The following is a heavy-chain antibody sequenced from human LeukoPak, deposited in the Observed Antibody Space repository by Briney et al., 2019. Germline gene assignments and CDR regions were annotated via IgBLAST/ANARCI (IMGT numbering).Heavy chain of an antibody. V-gene: IGHV1-69*01. D-gene: IGHD2-15*01. J-gene: IGHJ6*02. CDR2: IIPIFGTA. CDR1: GGTFSSYA. CDR3: ARGPLYCSGGSCYRGSGYYYYGMDV. Sequence: SVKVSCKASGGTFSSYAISWVRQAPGQGLEWMGGIIPIFGTANYAQKFQGRVTITADESTSTAYMELSSLRSEDTAVYYCARGPLYCSGGSCYRGSGYYYYGMDVWGQGTTVTVSS.